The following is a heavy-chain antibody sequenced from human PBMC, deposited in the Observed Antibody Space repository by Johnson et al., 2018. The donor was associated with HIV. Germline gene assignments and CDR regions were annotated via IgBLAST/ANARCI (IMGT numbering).Heavy chain of an antibody. D-gene: IGHD3-16*01. CDR3: ATWGFGDDDAFDI. CDR1: GFTFNSYG. V-gene: IGHV3-30*02. J-gene: IGHJ3*02. CDR2: IWYDGSYT. Sequence: QVQLVESGGGVVQPGGSLRLSCAASGFTFNSYGMHLVRQAPGKGLEWVALIWYDGSYTNHGDAVKGRLTISRDNSKNTLYLQMNSLRTEDTAVYYCATWGFGDDDAFDIWGQGKMVTVSS.